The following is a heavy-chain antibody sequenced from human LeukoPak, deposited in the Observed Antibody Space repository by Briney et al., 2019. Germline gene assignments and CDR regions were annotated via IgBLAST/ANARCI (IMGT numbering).Heavy chain of an antibody. CDR2: IKQDGSII. CDR1: GFTFSDYW. CDR3: ARKGLPDH. J-gene: IGHJ4*02. Sequence: GGSLRLSCTASGFTFSDYWMTWVRQAPGKGLEWVANIKQDGSIIWYVDSVKGRFTISRDNAKNSLYLQMNSLRIDDTAVYYCARKGLPDHWGQGILVTVSS. V-gene: IGHV3-7*01.